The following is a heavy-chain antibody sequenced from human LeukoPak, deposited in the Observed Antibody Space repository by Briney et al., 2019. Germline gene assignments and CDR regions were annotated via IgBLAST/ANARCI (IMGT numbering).Heavy chain of an antibody. V-gene: IGHV6-1*01. J-gene: IGHJ5*02. D-gene: IGHD5/OR15-5a*01. CDR2: TYYRSKWYD. Sequence: PSQTLSLTCALSGDSLSINMACWHSARQSPSRGLEWLVRTYYRSKWYDDYAISVKSRITINPDTYKNQFSLHLNSVTPEDSAVYYCARGGHGLTVSLFDRWGQGTLVTVSS. CDR1: GDSLSINMAC. CDR3: ARGGHGLTVSLFDR.